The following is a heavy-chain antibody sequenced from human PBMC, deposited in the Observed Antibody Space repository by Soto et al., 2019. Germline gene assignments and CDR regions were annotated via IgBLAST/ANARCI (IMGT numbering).Heavy chain of an antibody. J-gene: IGHJ4*02. Sequence: SETLSLTCAVYGGSFSGYYWSWIRQPPGKGLEWIGEINHSGSTNYNPSLKSRVTISVDTSKNRFSLKLSSVTAADTAVYYCARDHWFDYWGPGALVTVSS. CDR3: ARDHWFDY. CDR1: GGSFSGYY. CDR2: INHSGST. V-gene: IGHV4-34*01. D-gene: IGHD1-1*01.